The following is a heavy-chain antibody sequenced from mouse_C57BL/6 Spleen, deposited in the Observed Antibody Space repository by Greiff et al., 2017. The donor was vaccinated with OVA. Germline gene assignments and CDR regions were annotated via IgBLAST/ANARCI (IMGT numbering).Heavy chain of an antibody. D-gene: IGHD2-4*01. Sequence: QVQLQQPGTELVKPGASVKLSCKASGYTFTSYWMHWVKQRPGQGLEWIGNINPSNGGTNYNEKFKSKATLTVDKSSSTAYMQLSSLTSEDSAVYYCAREEVYYDYPYYYAMDYWGQGTSVTVSS. CDR3: AREEVYYDYPYYYAMDY. V-gene: IGHV1-53*01. CDR1: GYTFTSYW. CDR2: INPSNGGT. J-gene: IGHJ4*01.